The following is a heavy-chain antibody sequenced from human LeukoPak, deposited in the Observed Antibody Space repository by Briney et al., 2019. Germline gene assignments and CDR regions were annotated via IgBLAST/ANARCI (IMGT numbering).Heavy chain of an antibody. CDR3: ARETYDYYYYYYMDV. J-gene: IGHJ6*03. D-gene: IGHD3-16*01. Sequence: SETLSLTCTVSGGSISSYYWSWIRQPPGKGLEWIGYIYYSGSTNYNPSLKSRGTISVDTSKNQFSLKLSSVTAADTAVYYCARETYDYYYYYYMDVWGKGTTVTVSS. CDR2: IYYSGST. V-gene: IGHV4-59*01. CDR1: GGSISSYY.